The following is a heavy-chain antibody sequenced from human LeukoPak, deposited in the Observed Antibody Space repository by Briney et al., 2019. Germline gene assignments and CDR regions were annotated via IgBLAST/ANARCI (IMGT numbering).Heavy chain of an antibody. Sequence: SETLALTCTVSGGSISSGSYYWSWIWQPAGKGLEWIGRIYTSGSTNYNPSLKSRVTISVDTSKNQFSLKLSSVTAADTAVYYCARVAITYWFDPWGQGTLVTVSS. CDR3: ARVAITYWFDP. V-gene: IGHV4-61*02. CDR1: GGSISSGSYY. J-gene: IGHJ5*02. D-gene: IGHD1-14*01. CDR2: IYTSGST.